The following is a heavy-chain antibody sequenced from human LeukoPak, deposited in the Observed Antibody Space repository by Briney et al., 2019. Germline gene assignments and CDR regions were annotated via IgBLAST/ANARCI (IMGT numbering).Heavy chain of an antibody. CDR1: GYTFTSYD. Sequence: ASVKVSCKASGYTFTSYDINWVRQAPGQGLEWMGWMNPNSGNTGYAQKFQGRVTMTRNTSISTAYMELSSLRSEDTAVYYCARGMNSSGWYYYYGMDVWGQGTTVTVSS. D-gene: IGHD6-19*01. J-gene: IGHJ6*02. V-gene: IGHV1-8*01. CDR2: MNPNSGNT. CDR3: ARGMNSSGWYYYYGMDV.